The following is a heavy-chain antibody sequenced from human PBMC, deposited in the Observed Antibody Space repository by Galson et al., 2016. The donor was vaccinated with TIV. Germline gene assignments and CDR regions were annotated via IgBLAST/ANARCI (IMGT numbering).Heavy chain of an antibody. V-gene: IGHV3-48*03. CDR3: ARGRGYCDTTSCYVDY. Sequence: SLRLSCAASGFTFSSFAMTWVRQAPGQGLEWVSYIIESGRSSYYADSVKGRFTISRGNAKNSLFLQMSSLRAEETAVYYCARGRGYCDTTSCYVDYWGQGTLVTVSS. CDR2: IIESGRSS. D-gene: IGHD2-2*01. J-gene: IGHJ4*02. CDR1: GFTFSSFA.